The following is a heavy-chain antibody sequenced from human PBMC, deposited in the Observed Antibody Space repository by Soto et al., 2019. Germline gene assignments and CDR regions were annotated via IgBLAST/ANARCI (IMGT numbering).Heavy chain of an antibody. J-gene: IGHJ6*02. CDR3: ARDLRWRWLQSPEVWMNYGMDV. Sequence: GGSLRLSCAASGFTFSSYGMHWVRQAPGKGLEWVAVIWYDGSNKYYADSVKGRFTISRDNSKNTLYLQMNSLRAEDTAVYYCARDLRWRWLQSPEVWMNYGMDVWGQGTTVTVSS. CDR1: GFTFSSYG. D-gene: IGHD5-12*01. CDR2: IWYDGSNK. V-gene: IGHV3-33*01.